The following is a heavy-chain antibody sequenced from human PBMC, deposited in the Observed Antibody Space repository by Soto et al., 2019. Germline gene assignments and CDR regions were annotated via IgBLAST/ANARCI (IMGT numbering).Heavy chain of an antibody. V-gene: IGHV3-23*01. J-gene: IGHJ4*02. CDR3: AKTDIVVVLTAAGVANYFDY. Sequence: QPGGSLRLSCAASGFTFSNYAMSWVRQAPGKGLEWVSGISGSDGRTYYADSVRGRFTISRDNSKNMLYLQVNRLRAEDTAVYYCAKTDIVVVLTAAGVANYFDYWGQGTRVTVSS. D-gene: IGHD2-15*01. CDR2: ISGSDGRT. CDR1: GFTFSNYA.